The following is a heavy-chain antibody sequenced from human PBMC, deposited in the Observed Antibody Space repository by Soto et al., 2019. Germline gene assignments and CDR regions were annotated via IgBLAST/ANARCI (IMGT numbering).Heavy chain of an antibody. J-gene: IGHJ4*02. CDR2: ISYDGSNK. Sequence: GGSLRLSCAASGFTFSSYGMHWVRQAPGKGLEWVAVISYDGSNKYYADSVKGRFTISRDNSKNTLYLQMNSLRAEDTAVYYCAKGLHRRDGYNLGYWGKGTLVTVYS. D-gene: IGHD5-12*01. CDR3: AKGLHRRDGYNLGY. V-gene: IGHV3-30*18. CDR1: GFTFSSYG.